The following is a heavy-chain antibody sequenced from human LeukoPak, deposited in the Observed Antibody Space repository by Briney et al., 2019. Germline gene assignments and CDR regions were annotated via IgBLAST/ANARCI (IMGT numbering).Heavy chain of an antibody. CDR2: IYYSGST. V-gene: IGHV4-39*01. D-gene: IGHD6-19*01. J-gene: IGHJ4*02. CDR3: ATYIAVAGTNYFDY. Sequence: PSETLSLTCTVSGGSISSSSYYWGWIRQPPGKGLEWIGSIYYSGSTYYNPSLKSRVTISVDTSKNQFSLKLSSVTAADTAVYYCATYIAVAGTNYFDYWGQGTLVTVSS. CDR1: GGSISSSSYY.